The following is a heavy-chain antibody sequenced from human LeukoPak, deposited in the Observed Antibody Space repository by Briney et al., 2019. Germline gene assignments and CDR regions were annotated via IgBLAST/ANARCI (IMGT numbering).Heavy chain of an antibody. CDR1: GGSFSGYY. Sequence: ETLSLTCAVYGGSFSGYYWSWIRQAPGKGLEWVANENQDGSEIYYVDSVKGRFIMSRDNTKNSFYLQMSSLRVEDTAVYYCARGWDVDSWGQGTLVTVSS. J-gene: IGHJ5*01. V-gene: IGHV3-7*03. CDR2: ENQDGSEI. D-gene: IGHD6-19*01. CDR3: ARGWDVDS.